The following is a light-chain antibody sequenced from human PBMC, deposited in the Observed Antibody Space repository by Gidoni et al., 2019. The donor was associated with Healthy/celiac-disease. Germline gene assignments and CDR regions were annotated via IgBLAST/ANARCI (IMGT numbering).Light chain of an antibody. J-gene: IGKJ3*01. CDR1: QSVSSD. Sequence: EIGLTQSPATRSLSPGERATLSCRASQSVSSDLAWYQQKPGQAPRLLIYDASNRATGIPARFSGSGSGTDFTLTISSLEPEDFAVYYCQQRSNWPSFGPGTKVDIK. CDR3: QQRSNWPS. V-gene: IGKV3-11*01. CDR2: DAS.